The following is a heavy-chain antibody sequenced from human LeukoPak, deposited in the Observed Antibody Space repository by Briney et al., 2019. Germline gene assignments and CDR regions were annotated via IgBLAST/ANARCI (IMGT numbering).Heavy chain of an antibody. D-gene: IGHD6-13*01. Sequence: SETLSLTCTVSGGSISSSSYCWGWIRQPPGKGLEWIGSIYYSGSTYYNPSLKSRVTISVDTSKNQFSLKLSSVTAADTAVYYCATETLAAAATDYWGQGTLVTVSS. CDR2: IYYSGST. V-gene: IGHV4-39*07. CDR3: ATETLAAAATDY. CDR1: GGSISSSSYC. J-gene: IGHJ4*02.